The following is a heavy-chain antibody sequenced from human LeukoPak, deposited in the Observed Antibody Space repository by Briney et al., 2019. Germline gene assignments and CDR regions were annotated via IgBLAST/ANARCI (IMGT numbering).Heavy chain of an antibody. D-gene: IGHD3-22*01. CDR2: ISSSGSTI. Sequence: ESGGSLRLSCAASGFTFSSYEMNWVRQAPGKGLEWVSYISSSGSTIYYADSVKGRFAIPRDNAKSSLYLQMNSLRAEDTAVYYCARGRVTMIVDRGYNWFDPWGQGTLVTVSS. CDR1: GFTFSSYE. V-gene: IGHV3-48*03. J-gene: IGHJ5*02. CDR3: ARGRVTMIVDRGYNWFDP.